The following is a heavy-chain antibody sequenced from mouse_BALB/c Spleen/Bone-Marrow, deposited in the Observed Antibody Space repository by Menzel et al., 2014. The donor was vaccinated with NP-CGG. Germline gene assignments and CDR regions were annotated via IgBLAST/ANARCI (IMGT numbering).Heavy chain of an antibody. Sequence: EVQGVESGGDLVKPGGSLKLSCAASGLTFSSYGMSWVRQTPEKRLEWVATISGGGSYIYYADNVKGRFIISRDNAKNNLYLQVRSLRSEDTALYYCAREGYDYDWFADWGQGTLVTVSA. CDR2: ISGGGSYI. CDR1: GLTFSSYG. J-gene: IGHJ3*01. CDR3: AREGYDYDWFAD. D-gene: IGHD2-4*01. V-gene: IGHV5-9-2*01.